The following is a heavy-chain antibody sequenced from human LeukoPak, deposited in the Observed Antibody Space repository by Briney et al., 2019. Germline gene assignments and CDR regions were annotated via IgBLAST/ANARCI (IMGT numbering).Heavy chain of an antibody. CDR2: ISSSSSYI. D-gene: IGHD2-15*01. J-gene: IGHJ3*02. CDR3: ARDDMAGGDHAFDI. Sequence: GGSLRLSCAASGFTFSGYSMNWVRQAPGKWLEWVSSISSSSSYIYYADSVKGRFTISRDNAKNSLYLQMNSLRAEDTAVYYCARDDMAGGDHAFDIWGPGTMVTVSS. CDR1: GFTFSGYS. V-gene: IGHV3-21*01.